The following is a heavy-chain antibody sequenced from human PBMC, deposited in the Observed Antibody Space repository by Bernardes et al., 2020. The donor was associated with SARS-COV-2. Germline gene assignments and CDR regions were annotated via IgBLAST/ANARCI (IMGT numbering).Heavy chain of an antibody. D-gene: IGHD1-1*01. CDR2: IYFTGNT. J-gene: IGHJ4*02. Sequence: SETLSLTCTVSGGSISSSTYYWGWIRQPPGKGREWIGSIYFTGNTYYSPSLRSRVTISLDTSKNQFSLKVSSVTAAGTTVYYCARGSTTGTTRLDYWGQGTLVTVSS. V-gene: IGHV4-39*07. CDR1: GGSISSSTYY. CDR3: ARGSTTGTTRLDY.